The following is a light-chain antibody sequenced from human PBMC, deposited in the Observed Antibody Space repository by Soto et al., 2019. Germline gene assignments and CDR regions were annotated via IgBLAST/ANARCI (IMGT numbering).Light chain of an antibody. CDR1: QIISSW. CDR2: KAY. J-gene: IGKJ2*01. Sequence: DIQMTQSPSSLSASVGDRVTITCRASQIISSWLAWYQQKPGKAPKLLIYKAYSLESGVPSRFSGSGSGTEFTLTISSLQPDDFATYYCQQYNSYSYTFGQGTKVDIK. V-gene: IGKV1-5*03. CDR3: QQYNSYSYT.